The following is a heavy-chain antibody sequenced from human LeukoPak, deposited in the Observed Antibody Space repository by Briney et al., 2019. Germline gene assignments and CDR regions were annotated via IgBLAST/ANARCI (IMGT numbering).Heavy chain of an antibody. V-gene: IGHV1-18*01. CDR2: ISAYNGNT. CDR1: GYTFTSYG. J-gene: IGHJ6*02. Sequence: ASGKVSCKASGYTFTSYGISWVRQAPGQGLEWMGWISAYNGNTNYAQKLQGRVTMTTDTSTSTAYMELRSLRSDDTAVYYCAREWDYDILTGYSSGMDVWGQGTTVTVSS. D-gene: IGHD3-9*01. CDR3: AREWDYDILTGYSSGMDV.